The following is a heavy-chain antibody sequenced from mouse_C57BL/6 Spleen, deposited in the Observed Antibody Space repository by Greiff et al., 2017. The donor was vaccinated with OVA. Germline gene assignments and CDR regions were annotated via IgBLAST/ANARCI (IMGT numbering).Heavy chain of an antibody. Sequence: QVQLQQPGAELVKPGASVKMSCKASGYTFTSYWITWVKQRPGQGLEWIGDIYPGSGSTNYNEKFKSKATLTVDTSSSTAYMQLSSLTCEDSAVYYGARKGDDYDSSYGYWGQGTTLTVSS. J-gene: IGHJ2*01. CDR1: GYTFTSYW. D-gene: IGHD1-1*01. CDR2: IYPGSGST. V-gene: IGHV1-55*01. CDR3: ARKGDDYDSSYGY.